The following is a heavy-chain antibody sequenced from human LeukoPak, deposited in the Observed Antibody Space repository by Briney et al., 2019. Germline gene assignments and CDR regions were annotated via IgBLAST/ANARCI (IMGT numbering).Heavy chain of an antibody. CDR2: ISGSGRST. CDR3: AKAKITLIVVANPNSGALDI. CDR1: GGSISSSN. Sequence: RASETLSLTCAVSGGSISSSNWWSWVRQPPGKGLEWVSTISGSGRSTYYPESVKGRFTISRDNSNNTLYLQMNSLRAEDTALYYCAKAKITLIVVANPNSGALDIWGQGTMVTVSS. V-gene: IGHV3-23*01. J-gene: IGHJ3*02. D-gene: IGHD3-22*01.